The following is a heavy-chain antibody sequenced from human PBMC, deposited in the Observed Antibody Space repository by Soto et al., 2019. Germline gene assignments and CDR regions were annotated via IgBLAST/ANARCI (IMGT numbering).Heavy chain of an antibody. J-gene: IGHJ4*02. Sequence: GGSLRLSCAASGFTFSSYGMHWVRQAPGKGLEWVAVISYDGSNKYYADSVKGRFTIFRDNAKNSLYLQMNSLRAEDTAVYYCASGVVPAPGYWGQGTLVTVSS. V-gene: IGHV3-30*03. CDR1: GFTFSSYG. CDR2: ISYDGSNK. D-gene: IGHD2-2*01. CDR3: ASGVVPAPGY.